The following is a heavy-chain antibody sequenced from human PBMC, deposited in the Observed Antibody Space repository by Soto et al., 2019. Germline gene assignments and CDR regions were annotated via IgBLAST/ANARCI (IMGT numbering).Heavy chain of an antibody. CDR2: ISYDGSNK. CDR1: GFTFSSYG. J-gene: IGHJ4*02. CDR3: AKPKNYYDSSGYFDY. Sequence: GGSLRLSCAASGFTFSSYGMHWVRQAPGKGLEWVAVISYDGSNKYYADSVKGRFTISRDNSKNTLYLQMNNLRAEDTAVYYCAKPKNYYDSSGYFDYWGQGTLVTVSS. D-gene: IGHD3-22*01. V-gene: IGHV3-30*18.